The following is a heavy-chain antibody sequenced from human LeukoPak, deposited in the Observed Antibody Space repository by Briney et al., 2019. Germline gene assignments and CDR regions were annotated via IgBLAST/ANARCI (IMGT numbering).Heavy chain of an antibody. V-gene: IGHV5-51*01. Sequence: GESLKISCKGSGYSFTSYWIGWVRQMPGKCLEWMGIIYPGGSDTRYSPSFQGQVTISADKSISTAYLQWSSLKASDTAMYYCARLYDSSGYYYAFDIWGQGTMVTVSS. CDR3: ARLYDSSGYYYAFDI. CDR2: IYPGGSDT. J-gene: IGHJ3*02. D-gene: IGHD3-22*01. CDR1: GYSFTSYW.